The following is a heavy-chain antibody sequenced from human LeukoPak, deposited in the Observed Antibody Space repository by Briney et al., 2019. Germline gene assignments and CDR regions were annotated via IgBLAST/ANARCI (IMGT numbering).Heavy chain of an antibody. Sequence: GGSLRLSCAASRFTFSSYAMSWVRQAPGKGLEWVSAISGSGGSTYYADSVKGRFTISRDNAKNSLYLQMNSLRAEDTAVYYCARVYYGSGKGYFQDWGQGTLITVSS. D-gene: IGHD3-10*01. CDR1: RFTFSSYA. V-gene: IGHV3-23*01. CDR2: ISGSGGST. J-gene: IGHJ1*01. CDR3: ARVYYGSGKGYFQD.